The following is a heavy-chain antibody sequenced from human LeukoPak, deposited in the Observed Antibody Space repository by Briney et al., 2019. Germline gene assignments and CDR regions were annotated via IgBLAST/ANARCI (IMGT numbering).Heavy chain of an antibody. Sequence: VSVKVSCKASGYTFTSYAMHWVRQAPGQRLEWMGWINAGNGNTKYSQKFQGRVTITRDTSASTAYMELSSLRSEDTAVYYCARDSGSGNNDYWGQGTLVTVSS. CDR2: INAGNGNT. CDR3: ARDSGSGNNDY. D-gene: IGHD1-26*01. V-gene: IGHV1-3*01. J-gene: IGHJ4*02. CDR1: GYTFTSYA.